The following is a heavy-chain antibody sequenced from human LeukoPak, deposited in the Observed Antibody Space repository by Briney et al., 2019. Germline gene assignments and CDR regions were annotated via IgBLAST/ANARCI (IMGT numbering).Heavy chain of an antibody. J-gene: IGHJ4*02. V-gene: IGHV1-8*03. CDR3: ARVTTISNYYFDY. CDR1: GGTFSSYA. Sequence: GASVKVSCKASGGTFSSYAISWVRQAPGQGLEWMGWMNPNTGDTGYAQKFQGRLTITRDTAISTAYMELSSLRSEDTAVYYCARVTTISNYYFDYWGQGTEVTVSS. CDR2: MNPNTGDT. D-gene: IGHD3-3*01.